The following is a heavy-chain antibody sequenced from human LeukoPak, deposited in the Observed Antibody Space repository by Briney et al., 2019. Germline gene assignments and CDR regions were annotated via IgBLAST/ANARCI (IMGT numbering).Heavy chain of an antibody. CDR3: ARDSARPVGATGPAFDY. Sequence: ASVKVSCKASGGTFSSYAISWVRQAPGQGLEWMGWISAYNGNTIYAQKLQGRVTMTTDTSTTTAYMELRSLRSDDTAVYYCARDSARPVGATGPAFDYWGQGTLVTVSS. CDR2: ISAYNGNT. J-gene: IGHJ4*02. V-gene: IGHV1-18*01. D-gene: IGHD1-26*01. CDR1: GGTFSSYA.